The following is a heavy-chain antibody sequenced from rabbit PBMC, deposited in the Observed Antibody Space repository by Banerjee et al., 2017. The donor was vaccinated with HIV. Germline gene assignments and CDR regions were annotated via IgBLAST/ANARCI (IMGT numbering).Heavy chain of an antibody. D-gene: IGHD8-1*01. CDR3: ARGPGTSYYWLITRLDL. V-gene: IGHV1S40*01. Sequence: QSLEESGGDLVKPGASLTLTCTASGFSFSSSYYMCWVRQAPGKGLEWIACIYAGSGGSTYYASWAKGRFTISKTSSTTVTLQMTSLTAADTATYFCARGPGTSYYWLITRLDLWGPGTLVTVS. CDR1: GFSFSSSYY. J-gene: IGHJ3*01. CDR2: IYAGSGGST.